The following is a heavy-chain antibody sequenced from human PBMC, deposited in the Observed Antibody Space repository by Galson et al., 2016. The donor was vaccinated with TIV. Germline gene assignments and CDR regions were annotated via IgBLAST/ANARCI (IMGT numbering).Heavy chain of an antibody. Sequence: SLRLSCAASGFTFSNYWMHWVRQAPGKGLEWVANINQDGSKSYYADSVKGRFTISRDNARNSLFPQMNNLRAEDTALYYCLKAMDVWGQGTTVTVSS. J-gene: IGHJ6*02. CDR3: LKAMDV. V-gene: IGHV3-7*01. CDR1: GFTFSNYW. CDR2: INQDGSKS.